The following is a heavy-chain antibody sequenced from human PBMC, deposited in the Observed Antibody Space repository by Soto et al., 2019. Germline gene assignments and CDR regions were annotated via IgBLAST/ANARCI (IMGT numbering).Heavy chain of an antibody. CDR3: ARDIYPYYDSSGYYFQA. D-gene: IGHD3-22*01. CDR1: GGTFSSYA. Sequence: ASVKVSCKASGGTFSSYAISWVRQAPGQGLEWMGGIIPIFGTANYAQKFQGRVTITADESTSTAYMELSSLRSEDTAVYYCARDIYPYYDSSGYYFQAWGQGTLVTVSS. CDR2: IIPIFGTA. V-gene: IGHV1-69*13. J-gene: IGHJ5*02.